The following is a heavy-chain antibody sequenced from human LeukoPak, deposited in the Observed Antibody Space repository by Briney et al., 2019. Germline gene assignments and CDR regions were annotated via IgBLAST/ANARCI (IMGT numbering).Heavy chain of an antibody. Sequence: GGSLRLSCAASGYTFSSYAMNWVRQAPGKGLEWVSAISASGGSTYYADSVKGRFTISRDNSKNTLYLQMNSLRAEDTAVYYCAKEHYGDYVLPSMDVWGQGTTVTVSS. CDR2: ISASGGST. V-gene: IGHV3-23*01. CDR3: AKEHYGDYVLPSMDV. CDR1: GYTFSSYA. J-gene: IGHJ6*02. D-gene: IGHD4-17*01.